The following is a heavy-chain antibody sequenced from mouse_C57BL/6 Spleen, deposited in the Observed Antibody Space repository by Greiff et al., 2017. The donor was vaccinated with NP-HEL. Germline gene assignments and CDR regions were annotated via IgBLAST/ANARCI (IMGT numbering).Heavy chain of an antibody. CDR1: GYTFTSYW. D-gene: IGHD1-1*01. Sequence: QVQLQQPGAELVKPGASVKMSCKAPGYTFTSYWITWVKQRPGQGLEWIGDIYPGSGSTNYNEKFKSKATLTVDTSSSTAYMQLSSLTSEDSAVYYCARGDYYGDYYAMDYWGQGTSVTVSS. CDR3: ARGDYYGDYYAMDY. J-gene: IGHJ4*01. CDR2: IYPGSGST. V-gene: IGHV1-55*01.